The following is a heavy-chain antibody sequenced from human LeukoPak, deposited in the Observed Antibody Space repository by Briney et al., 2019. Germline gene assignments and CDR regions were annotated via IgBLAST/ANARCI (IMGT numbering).Heavy chain of an antibody. V-gene: IGHV3-23*01. D-gene: IGHD3-22*01. CDR2: ISGSGGTT. J-gene: IGHJ4*02. Sequence: GGSLRLSCAASGFTLSSYAMTWVRQAPGKGLECVSGISGSGGTTYYADSVKGRFTISRDNSKNTLYLQMNSLRAEDTAVYYCAKRDYYDSSGYSPLFDYWGQGTLVTVSS. CDR3: AKRDYYDSSGYSPLFDY. CDR1: GFTLSSYA.